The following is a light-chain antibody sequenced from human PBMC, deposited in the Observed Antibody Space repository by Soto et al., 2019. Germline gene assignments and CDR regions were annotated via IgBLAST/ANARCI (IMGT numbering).Light chain of an antibody. CDR1: SSDVGRYNL. Sequence: QSALTQPASVSGSPGQSITISCTGTSSDVGRYNLVSWYQQHPGKAPKLMIYEGSKRPSGVSNRFSGSKSGNTASLTISGLQAEDEDDYYCCSYAGRSTYVVFGGGTKLTVL. CDR3: CSYAGRSTYVV. CDR2: EGS. V-gene: IGLV2-23*01. J-gene: IGLJ2*01.